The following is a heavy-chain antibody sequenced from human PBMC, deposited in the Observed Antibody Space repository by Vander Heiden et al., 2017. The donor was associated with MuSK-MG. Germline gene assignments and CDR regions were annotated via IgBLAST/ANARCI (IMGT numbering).Heavy chain of an antibody. D-gene: IGHD3-3*01. J-gene: IGHJ4*02. V-gene: IGHV3-23*01. Sequence: EVQLLESGGGLVQPGGSLRLPCAASGSTFSSYGMGWVRQAPGKGLEWVSAISGSGGSTYYADSVKGRFNISRDNSKNTLYMQMNSLRAEETAVYYCAKDSDSWGQGTLVTVSS. CDR2: ISGSGGST. CDR1: GSTFSSYG. CDR3: AKDSDS.